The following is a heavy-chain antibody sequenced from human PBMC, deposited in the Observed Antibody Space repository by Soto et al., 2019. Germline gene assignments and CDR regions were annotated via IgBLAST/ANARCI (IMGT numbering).Heavy chain of an antibody. CDR3: ATTSILRYFDWSVDWYFDL. J-gene: IGHJ2*01. Sequence: QVQLVQSGAEVKKPGSSVKVSCKASGGTFSSYTISWVRQAPGQGLEWMGRIIPILGIANYAQKFQGRVRISADKSTSTGYMGLSSLISEDTAVYYCATTSILRYFDWSVDWYFDLWGRGTLVTVSS. CDR2: IIPILGIA. V-gene: IGHV1-69*02. CDR1: GGTFSSYT. D-gene: IGHD3-9*01.